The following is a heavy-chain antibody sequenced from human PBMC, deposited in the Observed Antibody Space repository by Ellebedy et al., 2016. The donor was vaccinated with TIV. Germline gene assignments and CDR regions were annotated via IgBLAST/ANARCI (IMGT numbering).Heavy chain of an antibody. D-gene: IGHD3-16*01. V-gene: IGHV3-23*01. CDR1: GFSFNTYN. CDR3: AKDQMQLWLFEY. Sequence: PGGSLRLSCAASGFSFNTYNMHWVRQAPGKGLEWVSAISKSGYSTYYADSVKGRFTISRDISNNTLFLQMNSLRVEDTAIYYCAKDQMQLWLFEYWGQGALVTVSS. J-gene: IGHJ4*02. CDR2: ISKSGYST.